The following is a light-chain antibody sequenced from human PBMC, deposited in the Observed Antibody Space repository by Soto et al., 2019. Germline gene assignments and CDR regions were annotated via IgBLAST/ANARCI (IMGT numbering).Light chain of an antibody. Sequence: EIVLTQSPDTLSLSPGERATLSCRASQSVSSTYLAWYQQKPGQAPGLLIYGASSRATGIPERFSGSGSGTDFTLTISTLEPEDFAVYFCQQYGGSITFGQGTRLEIE. CDR2: GAS. V-gene: IGKV3-20*01. CDR3: QQYGGSIT. J-gene: IGKJ5*01. CDR1: QSVSSTY.